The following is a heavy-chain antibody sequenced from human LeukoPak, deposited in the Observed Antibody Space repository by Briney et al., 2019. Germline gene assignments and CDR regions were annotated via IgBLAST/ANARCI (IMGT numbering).Heavy chain of an antibody. V-gene: IGHV4-30-4*08. D-gene: IGHD3-22*01. CDR3: ARTYYYDSTNNWFDP. Sequence: PSQTLSLTCPVSGGSISSGDYYWSWIRQPPGKGLEWIGYIYYSGSTYYNPSLKSRVTISVDTSKNQFSLKLSSVTAADTAVYYCARTYYYDSTNNWFDPWGQGTLVTVSS. CDR2: IYYSGST. J-gene: IGHJ5*02. CDR1: GGSISSGDYY.